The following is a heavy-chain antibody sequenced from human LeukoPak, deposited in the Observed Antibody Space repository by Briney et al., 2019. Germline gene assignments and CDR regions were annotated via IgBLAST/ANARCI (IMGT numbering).Heavy chain of an antibody. CDR2: ISSSSSYI. CDR3: ARGGLRFWNWFDP. CDR1: GFTFSSYG. D-gene: IGHD5-12*01. Sequence: GGSLRLSCAASGFTFSSYGMNWVRQAPGKGLEWVSSISSSSSYIYYADSVKGRFTISRDNAKNSLYLQMNSLRAEDTAVYYCARGGLRFWNWFDPWGQGTLVTVSS. J-gene: IGHJ5*02. V-gene: IGHV3-21*01.